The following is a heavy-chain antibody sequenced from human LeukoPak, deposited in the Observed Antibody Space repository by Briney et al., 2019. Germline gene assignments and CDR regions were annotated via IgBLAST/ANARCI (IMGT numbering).Heavy chain of an antibody. CDR1: GGSISSYY. J-gene: IGHJ4*02. Sequence: SETLSLTCTVSGGSISSYYWSWIRQPAGKGLEWIGRIYTSGSTNYNPSLKSRVTMSVDTSKNQFSLKLSSVTAADTAVYYCARGGYYDSSGYYRPPYPFDYWGRGTLVTVSS. V-gene: IGHV4-4*07. CDR2: IYTSGST. CDR3: ARGGYYDSSGYYRPPYPFDY. D-gene: IGHD3-22*01.